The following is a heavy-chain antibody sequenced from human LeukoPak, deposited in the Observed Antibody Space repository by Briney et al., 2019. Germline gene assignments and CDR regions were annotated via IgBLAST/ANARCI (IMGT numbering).Heavy chain of an antibody. J-gene: IGHJ4*02. CDR3: QGGRF. CDR2: IKSKTDGGTT. V-gene: IGHV3-15*01. CDR1: GFXFTNAW. D-gene: IGHD1-26*01. Sequence: GGSLRLSCSASGFXFTNAWMSWVRQAPGKGLEWVGCIKSKTDGGTTDYAAPVKGRFSISRDDSKNTLYLQMNSLKSEDTAVYYCQGGRFWGQGTLVTVSS.